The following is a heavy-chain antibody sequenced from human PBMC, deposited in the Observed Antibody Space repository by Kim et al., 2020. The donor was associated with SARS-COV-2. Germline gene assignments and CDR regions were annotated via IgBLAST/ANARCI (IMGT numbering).Heavy chain of an antibody. Sequence: GGSLRLSCAASGFTFNSYAMHWVRQAPGKGLEWVAVISYDGSNKYYADSVKGRFTISRDNSNNTLYLQMNSLRAEDTAVYYCARGNDIVVVVAATPVYYFDYWGQGTLVTVSS. CDR1: GFTFNSYA. CDR3: ARGNDIVVVVAATPVYYFDY. D-gene: IGHD2-15*01. J-gene: IGHJ4*02. V-gene: IGHV3-30-3*01. CDR2: ISYDGSNK.